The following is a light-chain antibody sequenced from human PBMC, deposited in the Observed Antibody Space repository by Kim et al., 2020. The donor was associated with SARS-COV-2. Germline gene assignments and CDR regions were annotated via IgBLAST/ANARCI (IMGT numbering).Light chain of an antibody. CDR1: QSINDW. CDR3: QQYNTYSPTT. J-gene: IGKJ5*01. Sequence: SVEDRVTITGRASQSINDWLAWYQQKPGKAPELLIYKASILQSGVPSRFSGSGSGTEFTLTISSLQPDDFATYYCQQYNTYSPTTFGQGTRLETK. CDR2: KAS. V-gene: IGKV1-5*03.